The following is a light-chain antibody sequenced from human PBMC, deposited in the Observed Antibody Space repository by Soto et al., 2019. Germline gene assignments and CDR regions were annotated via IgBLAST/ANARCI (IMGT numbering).Light chain of an antibody. CDR3: QHYNSYSEA. CDR2: KAS. Sequence: DIQMTQSPSTLSGSVGYRFTITCRASQTISSWLAWYQQKPGKAPKLLIYKASTLKSGVPSRFSRSGSGTEFTLTISSLQPDEFATYDCQHYNSYSEAVGQGTKVDIK. CDR1: QTISSW. V-gene: IGKV1-5*03. J-gene: IGKJ1*01.